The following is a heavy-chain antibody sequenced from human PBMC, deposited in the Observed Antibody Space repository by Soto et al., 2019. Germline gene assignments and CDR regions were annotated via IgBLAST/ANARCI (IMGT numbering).Heavy chain of an antibody. Sequence: GGSLRLSCAASGFTFSSYGMHWVRQAPGKGLEWVAVIWYDGSNKYYADSVKGRFTISRDNSKNTLYLQMNSLRAEDTAVYYCARDLFYYYGSGSHVDYWGQGTLVTVSS. CDR1: GFTFSSYG. CDR3: ARDLFYYYGSGSHVDY. V-gene: IGHV3-33*01. J-gene: IGHJ4*02. D-gene: IGHD3-10*01. CDR2: IWYDGSNK.